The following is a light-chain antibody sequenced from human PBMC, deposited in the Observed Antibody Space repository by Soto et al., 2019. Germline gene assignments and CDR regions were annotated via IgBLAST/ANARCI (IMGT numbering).Light chain of an antibody. CDR3: QQYSSPWT. CDR1: QGIRND. J-gene: IGKJ1*01. Sequence: DIQMTQSPSSLSASVGDRVTITCRASQGIRNDVGWFQQKPGKAPRRLIYAATSLQSGVSSRFSGSGSGTEFTITGSSQPPDDFATYYCQQYSSPWTFGRGTKVDIK. V-gene: IGKV1-17*01. CDR2: AAT.